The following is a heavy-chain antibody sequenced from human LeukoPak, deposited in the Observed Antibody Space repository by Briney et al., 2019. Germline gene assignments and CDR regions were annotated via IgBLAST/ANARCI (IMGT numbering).Heavy chain of an antibody. CDR3: TTALAITMIRGVIVD. J-gene: IGHJ4*02. D-gene: IGHD3-10*01. Sequence: GGSLRLSCAASGFSFTNAWMTWVRQAPGKGLEWVGRMKGKGDGETTDYAASVKGSFSMSRDDSKATLYLQMNWPKVEDPAVYYCTTALAITMIRGVIVDWGQGTLVTVSS. CDR1: GFSFTNAW. V-gene: IGHV3-15*01. CDR2: MKGKGDGETT.